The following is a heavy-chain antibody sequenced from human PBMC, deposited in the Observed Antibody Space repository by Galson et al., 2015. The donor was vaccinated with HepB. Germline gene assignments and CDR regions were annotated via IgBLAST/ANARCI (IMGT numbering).Heavy chain of an antibody. CDR1: GDSVSSNGAA. J-gene: IGHJ4*02. V-gene: IGHV6-1*01. Sequence: CAISGDSVSSNGAAWNWIRQSLSRGLEWLGRTYYRSKWYYGYAVSVKSRITINPDTSKNQFSLHLNSVTPEDTAVYYCARSAGDLDYWGQGILVAVSS. CDR3: ARSAGDLDY. CDR2: TYYRSKWYY. D-gene: IGHD7-27*01.